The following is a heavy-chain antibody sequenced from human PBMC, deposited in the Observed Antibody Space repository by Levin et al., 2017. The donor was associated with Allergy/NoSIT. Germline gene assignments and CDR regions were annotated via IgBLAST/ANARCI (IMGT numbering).Heavy chain of an antibody. CDR1: GGSLSGYY. J-gene: IGHJ3*02. CDR3: ARDNPTPNDDGYSYGVDAFDI. Sequence: SETLSLTCAVYGGSLSGYYWSWIRQPPGKGLEWIGEVSHGGSTKYNPSLKSRVTISVDTSKNQFSLKLSSVTAADTAVYYCARDNPTPNDDGYSYGVDAFDIWGQGTMVTVSS. CDR2: VSHGGST. V-gene: IGHV4-34*01. D-gene: IGHD5-18*01.